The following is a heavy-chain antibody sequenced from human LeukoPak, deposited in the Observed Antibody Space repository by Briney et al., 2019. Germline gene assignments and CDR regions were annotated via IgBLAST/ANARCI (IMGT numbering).Heavy chain of an antibody. D-gene: IGHD6-19*01. CDR2: ISSSNSYI. V-gene: IGHV3-21*01. J-gene: IGHJ4*02. CDR1: GFTFSSYS. Sequence: PGGSLRLSCAASGFTFSSYSMNWVRQAPGKGLEWVSSISSSNSYIYNADSVKGRFTISRDNAKKSLYLQMNSLGAEDTAVYYCARDQGLLVVAGRFGYWGQGTLVTVSS. CDR3: ARDQGLLVVAGRFGY.